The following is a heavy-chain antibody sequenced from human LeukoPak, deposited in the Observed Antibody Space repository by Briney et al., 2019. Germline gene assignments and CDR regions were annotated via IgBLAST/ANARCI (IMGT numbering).Heavy chain of an antibody. D-gene: IGHD3-10*01. CDR3: ARTYYYGSGSYRPPRGYFQH. CDR2: INHSGST. Sequence: SETLSLTCAVYGGSSSGYYWSWIRQPPGKGLEWIGEINHSGSTNYNPSLKSRVTISVDTSKNQFSLKLSSVTAADTAVYYCARTYYYGSGSYRPPRGYFQHWGQGTLVTVSS. J-gene: IGHJ1*01. CDR1: GGSSSGYY. V-gene: IGHV4-34*01.